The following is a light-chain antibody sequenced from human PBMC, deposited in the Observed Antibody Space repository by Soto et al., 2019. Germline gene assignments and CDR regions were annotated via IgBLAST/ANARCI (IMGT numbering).Light chain of an antibody. V-gene: IGLV2-23*02. Sequence: QSVLPQPASVSVSPGQSISISCTGTSSDVGNFNLVSWYQHHPGKAPKLIIFEVSRRPSGVSNRFSGSKSGNTASLTISGLQTEDEADYHCCSYAGTNTYVFGTGTKVTVL. CDR2: EVS. CDR3: CSYAGTNTYV. CDR1: SSDVGNFNL. J-gene: IGLJ1*01.